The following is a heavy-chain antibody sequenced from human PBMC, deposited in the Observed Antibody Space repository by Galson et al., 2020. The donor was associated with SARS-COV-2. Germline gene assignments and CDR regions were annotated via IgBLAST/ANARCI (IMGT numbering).Heavy chain of an antibody. D-gene: IGHD3-22*01. V-gene: IGHV3-30-3*01. J-gene: IGHJ3*02. Sequence: TGESLRHSCAASGFTFSSYAMHWVRQAPGKGLEWVAVISYDGSNKYYADSVKGRFTISRDNSKNTLYLQMNSLRAEDTAVYYCARGFTYYYDSSGSTAFDIWGQGTMVTVSS. CDR3: ARGFTYYYDSSGSTAFDI. CDR2: ISYDGSNK. CDR1: GFTFSSYA.